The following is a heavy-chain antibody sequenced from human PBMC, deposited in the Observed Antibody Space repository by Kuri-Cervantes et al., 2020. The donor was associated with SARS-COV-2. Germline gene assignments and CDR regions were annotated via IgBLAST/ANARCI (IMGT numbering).Heavy chain of an antibody. CDR3: ARAVKRFDY. CDR2: IYYSGST. CDR1: GGSISSSSYY. D-gene: IGHD2/OR15-2a*01. J-gene: IGHJ4*02. Sequence: GSLRLSCTVSGGSISSSSYYWGWIRQPPGKGLEWIGSIYYSGSTYYNPSLKSRVTTSVDTSKNQFSLKLSSVTAADTAVYYCARAVKRFDYWGQGTLVTVSS. V-gene: IGHV4-39*01.